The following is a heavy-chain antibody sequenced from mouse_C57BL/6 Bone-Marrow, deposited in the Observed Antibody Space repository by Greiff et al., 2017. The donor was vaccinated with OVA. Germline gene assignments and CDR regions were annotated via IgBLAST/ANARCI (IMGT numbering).Heavy chain of an antibody. CDR3: ARDFPWCAY. Sequence: VQVVESGPELVKPGASVKLSCKASGYTFTSYDINWVKQRPGQGLEWIGWIYPRDGSTKYNEKFKAKATLTVDTSSSTAYMELHSLTSEDSAVYFCARDFPWCAYWGQGTLVTVSA. J-gene: IGHJ3*01. CDR2: IYPRDGST. CDR1: GYTFTSYD. V-gene: IGHV1-85*01.